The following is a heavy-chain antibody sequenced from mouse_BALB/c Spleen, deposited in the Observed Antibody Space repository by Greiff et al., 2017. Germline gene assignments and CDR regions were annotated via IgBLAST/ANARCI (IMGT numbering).Heavy chain of an antibody. CDR1: GYTFTSYT. V-gene: IGHV1-4*02. CDR2: INPSSGYT. J-gene: IGHJ3*01. Sequence: VQGVESAAELARPGASVKMSCKASGYTFTSYTMHWVKQRPGQGLEWIGYINPSSGYTEYNQKFKDKTTLTADKSSSTAYMQLSSLTSEDSAVYYCARMITFAYWGQGTLVTVSA. CDR3: ARMITFAY. D-gene: IGHD2-4*01.